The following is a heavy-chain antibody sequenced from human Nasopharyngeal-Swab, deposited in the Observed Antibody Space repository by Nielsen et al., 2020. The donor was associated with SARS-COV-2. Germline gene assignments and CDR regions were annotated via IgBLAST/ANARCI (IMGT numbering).Heavy chain of an antibody. CDR1: GFTFSRYW. J-gene: IGHJ4*02. D-gene: IGHD2-2*01. CDR3: ARPVKLVGSTTFYDY. Sequence: GESLKISCAASGFTFSRYWMSWVRQAPGGGLEWVANIKQDGSEKYYVDSVKGRFTISRDNAKNSLYLQMNSLRAEDTAVYYCARPVKLVGSTTFYDYWGQGTLVTVSS. CDR2: IKQDGSEK. V-gene: IGHV3-7*01.